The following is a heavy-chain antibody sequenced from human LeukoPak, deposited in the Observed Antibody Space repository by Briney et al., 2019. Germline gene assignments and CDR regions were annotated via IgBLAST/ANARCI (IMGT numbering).Heavy chain of an antibody. CDR3: ARCEWLGFDL. Sequence: GGSLRLSCAASGFTFNFYWMHWVRQIPGKGLVWISHVYSDGSRTTCADSVKGLFTISRDNGKNTLYFQMSSLRAEDTAVFYCARCEWLGFDLWRRRTVVTVSS. CDR2: VYSDGSRT. CDR1: GFTFNFYW. J-gene: IGHJ3*01. V-gene: IGHV3-74*03. D-gene: IGHD5-12*01.